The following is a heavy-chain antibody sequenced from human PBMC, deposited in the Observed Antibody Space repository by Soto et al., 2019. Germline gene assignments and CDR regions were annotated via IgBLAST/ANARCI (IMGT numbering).Heavy chain of an antibody. CDR3: ARGAVAGPFYYYYGMDV. CDR1: VFTLSSYW. V-gene: IGHV3-7*03. CDR2: IKQDGSEK. Sequence: GSLRISCAASVFTLSSYWMSWVRQAPGKGLEWVANIKQDGSEKYYVDSVKGRFTISRDNAKNSLYLQMNSLRAEDTAVYYCARGAVAGPFYYYYGMDVWGQGTTVTVSS. J-gene: IGHJ6*02. D-gene: IGHD6-19*01.